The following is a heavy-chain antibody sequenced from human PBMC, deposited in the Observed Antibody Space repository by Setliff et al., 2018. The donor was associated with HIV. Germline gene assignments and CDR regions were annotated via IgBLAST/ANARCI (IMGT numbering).Heavy chain of an antibody. D-gene: IGHD2-2*01. J-gene: IGHJ6*02. CDR1: GFTFHTYT. V-gene: IGHV3-23*01. CDR2: ISGSGRST. CDR3: AKEYCSSTTCYADDYYYGMNV. Sequence: PGGSLRLSCAASGFTFHTYTINWVRQAPGKGLEWVSAISGSGRSTYYADSVKGRFTISRDNSKNTLYLQMNSLRAEDTAVYYCAKEYCSSTTCYADDYYYGMNVWGHGTTVTVSS.